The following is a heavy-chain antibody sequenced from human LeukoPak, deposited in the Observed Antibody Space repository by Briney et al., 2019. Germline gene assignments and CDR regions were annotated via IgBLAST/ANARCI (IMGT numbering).Heavy chain of an antibody. CDR3: ARDGVVVVPATTVCYHMDV. CDR2: ISYDGNIK. CDR1: GFTFSSYA. D-gene: IGHD2-2*01. V-gene: IGHV3-30-3*01. J-gene: IGHJ6*03. Sequence: GGSLRLSCAASGFTFSSYAMHWVRQAPGMGLECVAVISYDGNIKYSADSVKGRFTISRDNSKSTLYLQMNSLRSEDTAVYYCARDGVVVVPATTVCYHMDVWGKGTTVTVSS.